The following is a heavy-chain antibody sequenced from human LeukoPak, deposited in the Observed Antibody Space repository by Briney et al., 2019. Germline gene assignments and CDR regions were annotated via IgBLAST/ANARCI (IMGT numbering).Heavy chain of an antibody. CDR1: GYTFTDYY. CDR3: ARGDIYGDYVW. D-gene: IGHD4-17*01. J-gene: IGHJ4*02. CDR2: INPYSGGT. Sequence: ASVKVSCKASGYTFTDYYMHCVRQAPGKGLEWMGWINPYSGGTKNAQKFQGRVTMTRDASSSTAYMDLSRLTFDDTAFYYCARGDIYGDYVWWGQGTLVTVSS. V-gene: IGHV1-2*02.